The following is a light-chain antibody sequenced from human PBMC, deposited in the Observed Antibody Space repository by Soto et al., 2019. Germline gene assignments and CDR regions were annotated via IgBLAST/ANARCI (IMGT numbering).Light chain of an antibody. J-gene: IGKJ1*01. Sequence: EIVMTQSPATLSVSPGERATLSCRASQSFSSNLAWCQQKPGQAPRLLIYGASTRATGIPARFSGSGSGTDFTLTISRLEPEDFAVYYCQQYGRSLQTFGQGTKVDIK. CDR3: QQYGRSLQT. CDR2: GAS. V-gene: IGKV3-15*01. CDR1: QSFSSN.